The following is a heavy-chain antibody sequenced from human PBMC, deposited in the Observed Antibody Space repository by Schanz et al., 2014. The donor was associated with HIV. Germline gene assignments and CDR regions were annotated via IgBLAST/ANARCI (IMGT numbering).Heavy chain of an antibody. V-gene: IGHV3-23*01. D-gene: IGHD3-3*01. CDR1: GFMFSSYG. CDR3: AKTGWSQGNYYYYYGMDV. J-gene: IGHJ6*02. CDR2: IGSGGGRT. Sequence: EVQLLESGGGLVQPGGSLRVSCAASGFMFSSYGMSWVRQAPGKGLEWVSLIGSGGGRTYHADSVKGRFTISRDNSKNTVYLQMNSLRAEDTAVYYCAKTGWSQGNYYYYYGMDVWGQGTTVTVSS.